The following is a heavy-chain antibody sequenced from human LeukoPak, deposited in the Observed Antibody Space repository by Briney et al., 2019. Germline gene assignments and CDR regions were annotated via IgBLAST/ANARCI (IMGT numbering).Heavy chain of an antibody. D-gene: IGHD3-10*01. CDR3: ARLRRVLLWFGDPMGYFDY. CDR2: IYYSGST. CDR1: GGSISSSSYY. Sequence: PSETLSLTCTVSGGSISSSSYYWGWIRQPPGKGLEWIGSIYYSGSTYYNPSLKSRVTISVDTSKNQFSLKLSSVTAADTAVYYCARLRRVLLWFGDPMGYFDYWGQGTLVTVSS. J-gene: IGHJ4*02. V-gene: IGHV4-39*01.